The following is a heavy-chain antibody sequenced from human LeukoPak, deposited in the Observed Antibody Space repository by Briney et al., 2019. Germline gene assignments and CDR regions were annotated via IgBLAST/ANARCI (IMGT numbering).Heavy chain of an antibody. CDR1: GFTFSSYA. CDR3: AKDPAWEDIVVVPDY. CDR2: ISGSGGST. J-gene: IGHJ4*02. Sequence: GGSLRLSCAASGFTFSSYAMSWVRQAPGKGREWVSAISGSGGSTYYADCGKGGFNISTDNSKNTLYLQMNSLRAEDTAVYYCAKDPAWEDIVVVPDYWGQGTLVTVSS. D-gene: IGHD2-2*01. V-gene: IGHV3-23*01.